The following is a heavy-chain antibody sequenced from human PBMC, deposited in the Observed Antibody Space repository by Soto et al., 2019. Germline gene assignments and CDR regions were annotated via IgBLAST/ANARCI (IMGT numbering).Heavy chain of an antibody. V-gene: IGHV3-53*01. CDR3: AKSGGNGWSADAFDV. CDR2: IYSGGST. Sequence: PGGSLRLSCAGSGFIVSSYYMSWVRQAPGKGLEWISVIYSGGSTYYADSVKGRFTISRDNSENTLYLQLNSLRAEDTTVYSCAKSGGNGWSADAFDVWGQGTMVTVSS. J-gene: IGHJ3*01. CDR1: GFIVSSYY. D-gene: IGHD6-19*01.